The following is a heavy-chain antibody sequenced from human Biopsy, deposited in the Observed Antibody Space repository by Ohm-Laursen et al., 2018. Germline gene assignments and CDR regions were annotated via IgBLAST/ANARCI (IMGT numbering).Heavy chain of an antibody. Sequence: SLRLSCSASGITFNSDWMSWVRQAPGKGLEWVAIIREHGNEEFYVDSVKGRFTISRDNARNSVYLQMNSLRAEDTAIYYCARGNGPLAWGQGTLVTVSS. D-gene: IGHD4-11*01. V-gene: IGHV3-7*04. CDR3: ARGNGPLA. CDR1: GITFNSDW. J-gene: IGHJ5*02. CDR2: IREHGNEE.